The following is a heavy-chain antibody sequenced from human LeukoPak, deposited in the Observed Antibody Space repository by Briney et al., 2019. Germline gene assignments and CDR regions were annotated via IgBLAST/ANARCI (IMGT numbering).Heavy chain of an antibody. CDR3: ASLSITMVRGVPVTYYYYGMDV. D-gene: IGHD3-10*01. CDR2: INPNSGGT. Sequence: GASVKVSCKDSGYTFTGYYMHWVRQAPGQGLEWMGRINPNSGGTNYAQKFQGRVTMTRDTSISTAYMELSRLRSDDTAVYYCASLSITMVRGVPVTYYYYGMDVWGQGTTVTVSS. J-gene: IGHJ6*02. CDR1: GYTFTGYY. V-gene: IGHV1-2*06.